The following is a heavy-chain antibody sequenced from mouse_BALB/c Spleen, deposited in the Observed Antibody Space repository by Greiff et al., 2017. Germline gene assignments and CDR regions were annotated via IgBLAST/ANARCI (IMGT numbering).Heavy chain of an antibody. CDR2: ISDGGSYT. CDR1: GFTFSDYY. D-gene: IGHD4-1*01. Sequence: EVKLVESGGGLVKPGGSLKLSCAASGFTFSDYYMYWVRQTPEKRLEWVATISDGGSYTYYPDSVKGRFTISRDNAKNNLYLQMSSLKSEDTAMYYCARDGKRYAMDYWGQGTSVTVSS. J-gene: IGHJ4*01. V-gene: IGHV5-4*02. CDR3: ARDGKRYAMDY.